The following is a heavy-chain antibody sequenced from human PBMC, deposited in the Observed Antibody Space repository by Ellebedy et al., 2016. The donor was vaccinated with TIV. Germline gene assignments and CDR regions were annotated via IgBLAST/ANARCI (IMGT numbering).Heavy chain of an antibody. Sequence: MPGGSLRLSCTVSGGSISSYYWSWIRQPPGKGLEWIGYIYYSGSTNYNPSLKSRVTISVETSKNQFSLKLSSVTAADTAVYYCARLTTDGYYYGMDVWGQGTTVTVSS. V-gene: IGHV4-59*01. J-gene: IGHJ6*02. CDR1: GGSISSYY. CDR2: IYYSGST. D-gene: IGHD4/OR15-4a*01. CDR3: ARLTTDGYYYGMDV.